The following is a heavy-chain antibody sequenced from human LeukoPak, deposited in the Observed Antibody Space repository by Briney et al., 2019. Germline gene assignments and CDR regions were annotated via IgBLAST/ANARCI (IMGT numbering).Heavy chain of an antibody. CDR1: GFTFSSYW. CDR3: AREEVYASSYYYYYMDV. D-gene: IGHD2-8*01. V-gene: IGHV3-7*01. CDR2: IKQDGSEK. Sequence: GGSLRLSCAASGFTFSSYWMSWVRQAPGKGLEWVANIKQDGSEKYYVDSVKGQFTISRDNAKNSLYLQMNSLRAEDTAVYYCAREEVYASSYYYYYMDVWGKGTTVTVSS. J-gene: IGHJ6*03.